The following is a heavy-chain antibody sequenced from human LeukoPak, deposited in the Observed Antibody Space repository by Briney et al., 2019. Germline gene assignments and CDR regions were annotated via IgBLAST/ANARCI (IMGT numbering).Heavy chain of an antibody. Sequence: PGGSLRLSCAASGFTFSSYSMNWVRQAPGRGLEWVSSISSSSSYIYYADSVKGRFTISGDNAKNSLYLQMNSLRAEDTAVYYCARVEAVADSDAFDIWGQGTMVTVSS. J-gene: IGHJ3*02. CDR1: GFTFSSYS. D-gene: IGHD6-19*01. CDR3: ARVEAVADSDAFDI. V-gene: IGHV3-21*01. CDR2: ISSSSSYI.